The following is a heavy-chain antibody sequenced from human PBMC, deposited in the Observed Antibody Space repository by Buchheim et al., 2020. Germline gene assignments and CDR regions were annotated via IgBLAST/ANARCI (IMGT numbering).Heavy chain of an antibody. J-gene: IGHJ6*02. CDR3: ARGPGDFYYYGMDV. Sequence: QVQLQESGPGLVKPSETLSLTCTVSGGSISSYYWSWIRQPPGKGLEWIGYIYYSGSTNYNPSLKSRVTISVDTSKNQFSLKRSSVTAADTAVYYCARGPGDFYYYGMDVWGQGTT. V-gene: IGHV4-59*01. CDR1: GGSISSYY. D-gene: IGHD7-27*01. CDR2: IYYSGST.